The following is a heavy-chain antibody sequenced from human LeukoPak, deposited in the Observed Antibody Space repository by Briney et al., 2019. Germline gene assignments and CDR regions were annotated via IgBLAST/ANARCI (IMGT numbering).Heavy chain of an antibody. CDR2: IKQDGSEK. J-gene: IGHJ3*02. Sequence: GGSLRLSCAASGFTFSSYWMSWVRQAPGKGLEWVANIKQDGSEKYYVDSVKGRFTISRDNAKNSLYLQMNSLRAEDTAVYYCARDEDTVTTGDAFDIWGQGTMVTVSS. V-gene: IGHV3-7*01. CDR1: GFTFSSYW. CDR3: ARDEDTVTTGDAFDI. D-gene: IGHD4-17*01.